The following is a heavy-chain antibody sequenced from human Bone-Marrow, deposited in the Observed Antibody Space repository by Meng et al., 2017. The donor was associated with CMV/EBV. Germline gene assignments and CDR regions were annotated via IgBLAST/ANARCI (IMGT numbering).Heavy chain of an antibody. Sequence: SETLSLTCTVSGGSISSSSYYWGWIRQPPGKGLEWIGSIYYSGSTYYNPSLKSRVTISVDTSKNQFSLKLSSVTAADTAVYYCAREDGEYYDYVWGSYPYYYGMDVWGQGTTVTVPS. D-gene: IGHD3-16*02. CDR3: AREDGEYYDYVWGSYPYYYGMDV. CDR1: GGSISSSSYY. V-gene: IGHV4-39*07. CDR2: IYYSGST. J-gene: IGHJ6*02.